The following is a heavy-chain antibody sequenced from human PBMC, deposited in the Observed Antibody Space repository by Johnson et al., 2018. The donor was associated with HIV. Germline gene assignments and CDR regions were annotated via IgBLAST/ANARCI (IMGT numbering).Heavy chain of an antibody. Sequence: VQLVESGGGLVQPGGSLRLSCAASGFTFSSYWMHWVRQAPGKGLVWVSRINSDGSSTSYADSVKGRFTISRDNSKNTLYLQMNSLRAEDTAVYYCAKPSFAYCGGDCLGAFDIWGQGTMVTVSS. D-gene: IGHD2-21*01. CDR1: GFTFSSYW. V-gene: IGHV3-74*01. J-gene: IGHJ3*02. CDR2: INSDGSST. CDR3: AKPSFAYCGGDCLGAFDI.